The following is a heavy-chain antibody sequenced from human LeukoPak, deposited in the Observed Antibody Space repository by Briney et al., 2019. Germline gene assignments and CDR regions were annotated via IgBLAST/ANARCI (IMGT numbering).Heavy chain of an antibody. CDR2: IIPIFGTA. CDR3: ARDVVWYETRLSSYMDV. D-gene: IGHD2-15*01. Sequence: SVKVSCKASGGTFSSYAISWVRQAPGQGLEWIGRIIPIFGTANYAQKFQGRVTITTDESTSTAYMELSSLRSEDATVYYCARDVVWYETRLSSYMDVWGKGTTVTVSS. CDR1: GGTFSSYA. V-gene: IGHV1-69*05. J-gene: IGHJ6*03.